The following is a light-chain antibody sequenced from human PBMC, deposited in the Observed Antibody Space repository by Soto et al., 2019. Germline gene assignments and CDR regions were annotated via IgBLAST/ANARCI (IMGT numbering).Light chain of an antibody. CDR1: QSVSSSY. Sequence: IVLTQSPGTLSLSPGERATLSCRASQSVSSSYLAWYQQKPGQAPRLLIYGASRRATGTPDRFSGSASGTDFTLTISRLEPEDFAVYFCQQYSDLPTTFGQGTKVDIK. CDR2: GAS. V-gene: IGKV3-20*01. CDR3: QQYSDLPTT. J-gene: IGKJ1*01.